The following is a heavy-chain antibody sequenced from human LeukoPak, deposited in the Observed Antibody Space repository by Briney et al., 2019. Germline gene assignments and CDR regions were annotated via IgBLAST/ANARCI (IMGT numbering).Heavy chain of an antibody. D-gene: IGHD2-2*01. J-gene: IGHJ6*03. CDR1: GFTFSSYA. V-gene: IGHV3-23*01. CDR2: ISGSGGST. CDR3: AKEPYCSSTSCYYMDV. Sequence: GGSLRLSCAASGFTFSSYAMSWVRQAPGKGLEWVSAISGSGGSTYYADSVKGRFTISRDNSKNTLYLQMNSLRAEDTAVYYCAKEPYCSSTSCYYMDVWGKGTTVTVSS.